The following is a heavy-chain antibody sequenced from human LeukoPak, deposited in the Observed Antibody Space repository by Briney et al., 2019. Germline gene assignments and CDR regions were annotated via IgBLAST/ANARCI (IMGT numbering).Heavy chain of an antibody. CDR1: GCTFTGYY. Sequence: AAVKVSCKASGCTFTGYYMHGVRQAPGQGLDGMGWINPNSGGTNYAQKFQGRVTMTRDTSISPAYMEPSRLSSDEPAVYYCARVAVAGTAGSVDYWGEGPLVPVSS. J-gene: IGHJ4*02. V-gene: IGHV1-2*02. D-gene: IGHD6-19*01. CDR3: ARVAVAGTAGSVDY. CDR2: INPNSGGT.